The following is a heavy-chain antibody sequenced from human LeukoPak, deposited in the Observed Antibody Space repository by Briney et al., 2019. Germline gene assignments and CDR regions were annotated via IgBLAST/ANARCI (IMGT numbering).Heavy chain of an antibody. Sequence: GASVKVSCKASGYTFSNYYIHWVRQAPGQGLEWMGIINPNGGRTNYAPKFQGRVTMTRDMSTSTVYMELSSLKSDDTAVYYCATKTLAYNWNHDTGFDYWGQGTLVTVSS. CDR2: INPNGGRT. J-gene: IGHJ4*02. CDR3: ATKTLAYNWNHDTGFDY. D-gene: IGHD1-14*01. V-gene: IGHV1-46*01. CDR1: GYTFSNYY.